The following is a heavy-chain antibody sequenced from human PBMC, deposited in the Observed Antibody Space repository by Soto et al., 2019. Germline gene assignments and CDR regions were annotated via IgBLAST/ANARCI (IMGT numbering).Heavy chain of an antibody. J-gene: IGHJ4*02. D-gene: IGHD2-15*01. Sequence: WGSLRLSCAASGFTFSSYAMSWVRQAPGKGLEWVSVISGSGGSTYYAYSVKGRFTISRDNSKNTLYLQMNSLRAEDTAIYYCAHKAAGPGDYFDYWGQGTLVTVSS. CDR1: GFTFSSYA. V-gene: IGHV3-23*01. CDR2: ISGSGGST. CDR3: AHKAAGPGDYFDY.